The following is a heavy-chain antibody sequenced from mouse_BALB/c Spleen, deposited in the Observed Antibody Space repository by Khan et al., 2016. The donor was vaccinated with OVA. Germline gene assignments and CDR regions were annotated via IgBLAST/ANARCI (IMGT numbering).Heavy chain of an antibody. Sequence: QVQLKQSGAELVKAGASVKMSCKASGYTFTSYWMHWVKQRLGQGLEWFAETNPTNGRTYYNEKFKSKATLTVDKSSSTAYMLLRGPTFEDSAVYYSARINKIVATYFDYWGQGTTLTVSS. J-gene: IGHJ2*01. V-gene: IGHV1S81*02. D-gene: IGHD1-1*01. CDR1: GYTFTSYW. CDR3: ARINKIVATYFDY. CDR2: TNPTNGRT.